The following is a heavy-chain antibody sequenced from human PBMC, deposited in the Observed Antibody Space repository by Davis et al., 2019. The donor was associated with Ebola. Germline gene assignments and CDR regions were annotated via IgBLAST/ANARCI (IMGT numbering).Heavy chain of an antibody. CDR1: GDIFSSFS. CDR2: INPGRGNT. Sequence: AASVKVSCKTSGDIFSSFSVHWVRQAPGQRLEWMGWINPGRGNTKSSQKFQGRVSMTTDASTTTAYLELRSLRSDDTAVYFCARGTYFDYWGQGTLVTVSS. CDR3: ARGTYFDY. J-gene: IGHJ4*02. V-gene: IGHV1-3*01. D-gene: IGHD3-10*01.